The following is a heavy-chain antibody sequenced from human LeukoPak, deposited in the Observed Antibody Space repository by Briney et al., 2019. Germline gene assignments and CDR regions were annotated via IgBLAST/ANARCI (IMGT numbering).Heavy chain of an antibody. J-gene: IGHJ4*02. V-gene: IGHV3-30*03. CDR3: ARDWGNWGYGWYFDH. CDR1: GFTFSTYG. Sequence: PGGSLRLSCAASGFTFSTYGMHWVRQAPGKGLGWVAVISHDGNNKYYVDSVKGRFTISRDNSKNTLYLQMNSLRAEDTAVYYCARDWGNWGYGWYFDHWGQGTLVTVSS. CDR2: ISHDGNNK. D-gene: IGHD7-27*01.